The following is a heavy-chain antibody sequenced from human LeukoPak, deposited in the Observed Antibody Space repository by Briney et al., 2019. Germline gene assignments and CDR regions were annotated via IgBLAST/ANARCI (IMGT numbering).Heavy chain of an antibody. D-gene: IGHD4-11*01. J-gene: IGHJ4*02. Sequence: SVKVSCKASGGTFSSYAISWVRQAPGQGLEWMGGIIPIFGTANYAQKFQGRVTITADESTSTAYMELSSLGSEDTAVCYCARVGGVTTFSHFDYWGQGTLVTVSS. CDR2: IIPIFGTA. CDR1: GGTFSSYA. CDR3: ARVGGVTTFSHFDY. V-gene: IGHV1-69*13.